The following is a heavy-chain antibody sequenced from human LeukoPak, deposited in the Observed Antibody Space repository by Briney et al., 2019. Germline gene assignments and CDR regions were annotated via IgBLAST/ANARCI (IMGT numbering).Heavy chain of an antibody. J-gene: IGHJ5*02. CDR3: ARDSSGWPSRGNWFDP. V-gene: IGHV1-3*01. Sequence: ASVNVSCKASGYTFTSYATHWVRQAPGQRLEWMGWINAGNGNTKYSQKFQGRVTITRDTSASTAYMELSSLRSEDTAVYYCARDSSGWPSRGNWFDPWGQGTLVTVSS. CDR1: GYTFTSYA. D-gene: IGHD6-19*01. CDR2: INAGNGNT.